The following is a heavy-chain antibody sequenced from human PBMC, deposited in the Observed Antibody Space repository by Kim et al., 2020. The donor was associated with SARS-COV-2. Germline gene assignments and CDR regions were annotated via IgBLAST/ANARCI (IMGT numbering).Heavy chain of an antibody. CDR2: SSSNI. CDR3: ARDFGDY. D-gene: IGHD3-3*01. J-gene: IGHJ4*02. Sequence: SSSNIYYADSVKGRFTISRDNAKNSLYLQMNSLRAEDTAVYYCARDFGDYWGQGTLVTVSS. V-gene: IGHV3-21*01.